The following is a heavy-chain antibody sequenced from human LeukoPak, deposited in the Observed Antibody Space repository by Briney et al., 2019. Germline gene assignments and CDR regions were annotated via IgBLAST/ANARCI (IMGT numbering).Heavy chain of an antibody. J-gene: IGHJ3*02. CDR2: ISGSGGST. Sequence: PGGSLRLSCAASGFTFSSYAMSWVRQAPGKGLEWVSAISGSGGSTYYADSVKGRFTISRDNSKNTLYPQMNSLRAEDTAVYYCAKDRAWGIVVVETTDPDAFDIWGQGTMVTVSS. D-gene: IGHD3-22*01. CDR1: GFTFSSYA. CDR3: AKDRAWGIVVVETTDPDAFDI. V-gene: IGHV3-23*01.